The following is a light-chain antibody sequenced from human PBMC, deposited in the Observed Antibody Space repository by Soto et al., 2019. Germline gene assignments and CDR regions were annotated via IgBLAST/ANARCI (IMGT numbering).Light chain of an antibody. V-gene: IGKV3-20*01. CDR1: QSGSTNF. CDR3: QQYGRTSWT. J-gene: IGKJ1*01. CDR2: VAY. Sequence: EIVLTQSPGTLSLSPGEGATLTCRASQSGSTNFWAWYQQKPGQAPRLLIYVAYTRATGIPDRVRGSGSGTSFTLTISRLATKDFAVYYCQQYGRTSWTVGQGAKVEIK.